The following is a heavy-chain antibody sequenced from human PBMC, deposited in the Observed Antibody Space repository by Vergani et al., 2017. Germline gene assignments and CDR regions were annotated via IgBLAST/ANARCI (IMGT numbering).Heavy chain of an antibody. Sequence: QVQLQESGPGLVKPSETLSLTCTVSGGSVSSGSYYWSWIRQPPGKGLEWIGYIYYSGSTNYNPSLKSRVTISVDTSKNQFSLKLSSVTAADTAVYYCARDSGDYYDSSGGIFDCWGQGTLVTVSS. CDR3: ARDSGDYYDSSGGIFDC. CDR2: IYYSGST. D-gene: IGHD3-22*01. V-gene: IGHV4-61*01. CDR1: GGSVSSGSYY. J-gene: IGHJ4*02.